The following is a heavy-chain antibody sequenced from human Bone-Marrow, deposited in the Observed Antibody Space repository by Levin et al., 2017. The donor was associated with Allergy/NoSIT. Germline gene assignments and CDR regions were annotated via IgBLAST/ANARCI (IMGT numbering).Heavy chain of an antibody. J-gene: IGHJ4*02. V-gene: IGHV4-39*01. CDR1: GGSISSSSYC. Sequence: SETLSLTCTVSGGSISSSSYCWGWIRRPPGKGLEWIGSICYSGSTYYNPSLKSRVTISVDTSKNQFSLKLSSVTAADTAVYYCASPGGGYSYVYGFDYWGQGTLVTVSS. CDR2: ICYSGST. CDR3: ASPGGGYSYVYGFDY. D-gene: IGHD5-18*01.